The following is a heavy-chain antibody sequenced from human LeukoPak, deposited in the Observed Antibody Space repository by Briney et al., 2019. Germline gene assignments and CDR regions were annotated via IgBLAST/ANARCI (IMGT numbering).Heavy chain of an antibody. D-gene: IGHD3-3*01. Sequence: SETLSLTCTVSGGPISSGGHYWNWIRQHPGKGLEWIGYIYYSGSTFYNPSLKSRVSISVDTSRHQFSLKLSSVTAADTAVYYCAATIFGVVIPPHFDYWGQGTLVTVSS. CDR2: IYYSGST. CDR3: AATIFGVVIPPHFDY. V-gene: IGHV4-31*03. J-gene: IGHJ4*02. CDR1: GGPISSGGHY.